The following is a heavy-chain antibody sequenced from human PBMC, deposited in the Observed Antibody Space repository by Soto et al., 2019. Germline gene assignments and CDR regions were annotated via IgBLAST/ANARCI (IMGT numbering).Heavy chain of an antibody. CDR3: LKAQFQYYCDYYFDS. CDR2: ISWNSGTI. Sequence: VQLVESGGGLVQPGRSLRLSCAASGFTFDDFAMHWVRQAPGKGLEWVSGISWNSGTIVYADSVKGRFTISRDNAKKSLSLQMSSLRAEDTALYYCLKAQFQYYCDYYFDSWGQGTLVTVSS. V-gene: IGHV3-9*01. CDR1: GFTFDDFA. J-gene: IGHJ4*02. D-gene: IGHD3-22*01.